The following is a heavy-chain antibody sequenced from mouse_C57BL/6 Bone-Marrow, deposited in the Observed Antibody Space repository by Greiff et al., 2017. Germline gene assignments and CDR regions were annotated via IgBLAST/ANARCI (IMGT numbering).Heavy chain of an antibody. Sequence: VQLQQPGAELVKPGASVKMSCKASGYTFTSYWITWVKQRPGQGLEWIGDIYPGSGSTNYNEKFKSKATLTVDTSSSTAYMQLSSLTSEDSAVYYGASGGGSSGDYFDYWGQGTTLTVSS. CDR2: IYPGSGST. CDR3: ASGGGSSGDYFDY. CDR1: GYTFTSYW. V-gene: IGHV1-55*01. D-gene: IGHD1-1*01. J-gene: IGHJ2*01.